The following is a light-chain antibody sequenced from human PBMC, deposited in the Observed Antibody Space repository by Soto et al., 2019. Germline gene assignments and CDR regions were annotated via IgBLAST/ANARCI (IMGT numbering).Light chain of an antibody. V-gene: IGLV2-14*01. Sequence: QSVLTQPASVSGSPGQSITISCTGTSSDVGGYNYVSWYQQHPGKAPKLMIYDVSNRPSGVSNRFSGSKSGNTASLTISGLQAEDEAAYYCSSYTSSSTLAYVFGTGTKVTVL. J-gene: IGLJ1*01. CDR3: SSYTSSSTLAYV. CDR2: DVS. CDR1: SSDVGGYNY.